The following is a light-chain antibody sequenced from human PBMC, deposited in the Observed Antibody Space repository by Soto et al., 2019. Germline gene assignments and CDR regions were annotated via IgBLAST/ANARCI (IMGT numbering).Light chain of an antibody. V-gene: IGKV3-20*01. Sequence: ETVLTQSPGTLSLSPGERATLSCRASQSISNYLAWYQQKPGQAPRLVIYAASSRATGIPDRFSGSGSGTDFTLTISRLEPEDFAVYYCQQYGSSPRFTFGPGTKVDIK. CDR2: AAS. CDR1: QSISNY. J-gene: IGKJ3*01. CDR3: QQYGSSPRFT.